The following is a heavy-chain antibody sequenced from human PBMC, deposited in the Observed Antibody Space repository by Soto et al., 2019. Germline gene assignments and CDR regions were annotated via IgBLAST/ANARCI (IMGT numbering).Heavy chain of an antibody. V-gene: IGHV4-59*01. CDR1: GGSISSYY. D-gene: IGHD1-7*01. CDR2: IYYSGST. J-gene: IGHJ3*02. CDR3: ARNYGHAFDI. Sequence: SETLSLTCTVPGGSISSYYWSWIRQPPGKGLEWIGYIYYSGSTNYNPSLKSRVTISVDTSKNHFSLKLSSVTAADTAVYYCARNYGHAFDIWGQGTMVT.